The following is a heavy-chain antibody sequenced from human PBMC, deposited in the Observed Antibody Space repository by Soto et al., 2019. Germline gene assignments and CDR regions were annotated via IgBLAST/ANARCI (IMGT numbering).Heavy chain of an antibody. J-gene: IGHJ5*02. CDR2: TSAYGGDT. D-gene: IGHD3-16*01. CDR1: GYTFLNYA. V-gene: IGHV1-18*01. Sequence: VQLVQSGAEVKTPGASVKVSCRASGYTFLNYAISWVRQAPGQGLEWMGWTSAYGGDTHYAQKFQGRVIMTTDTSTSTAYMELRRLKPAATAVYCCARALYRAGWQPGMRYWLDPWGQGTLVTVSP. CDR3: ARALYRAGWQPGMRYWLDP.